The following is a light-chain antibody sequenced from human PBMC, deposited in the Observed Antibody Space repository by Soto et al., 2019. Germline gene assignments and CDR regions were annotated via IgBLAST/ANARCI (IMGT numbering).Light chain of an antibody. V-gene: IGLV2-8*01. J-gene: IGLJ3*02. CDR3: SAYAGSRV. Sequence: LIIFEVNKRPSGVPDRFSGSKSGNTASLTVSGLQAEDEADYYCSAYAGSRVFGGGTKLTVL. CDR2: EVN.